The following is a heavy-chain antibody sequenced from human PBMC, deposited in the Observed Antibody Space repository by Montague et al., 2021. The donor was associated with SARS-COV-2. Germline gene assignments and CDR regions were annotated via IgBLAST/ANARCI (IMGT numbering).Heavy chain of an antibody. CDR3: ARVRDYFTSGHSNLGWYLDL. CDR1: DGSLSNYY. Sequence: SETLSLTCAIYDGSLSNYYWNWIRQPPGKGLECIGEINRGGNTSYNPSLKSRVTISVDTSKDQFSLKLNSVTAADTAIYYCARVRDYFTSGHSNLGWYLDLWGRGTPVSVSS. V-gene: IGHV4-34*01. D-gene: IGHD3-10*01. CDR2: INRGGNT. J-gene: IGHJ2*01.